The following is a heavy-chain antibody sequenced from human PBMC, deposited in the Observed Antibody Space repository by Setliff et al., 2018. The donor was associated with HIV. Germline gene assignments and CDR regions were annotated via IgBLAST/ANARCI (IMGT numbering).Heavy chain of an antibody. CDR2: IYYSGST. CDR1: GGSISPTNYY. V-gene: IGHV4-39*01. Sequence: SETLSLTCTVSGGSISPTNYYWGWIRQPPGKGLEWIGSIYYSGSTYYKSSLKNRVTISVDTSKNHFSLKVNFVTAADTAVYYCATLQSSGWPHGIEYWGHGTLVTVSS. D-gene: IGHD6-19*01. CDR3: ATLQSSGWPHGIEY. J-gene: IGHJ4*01.